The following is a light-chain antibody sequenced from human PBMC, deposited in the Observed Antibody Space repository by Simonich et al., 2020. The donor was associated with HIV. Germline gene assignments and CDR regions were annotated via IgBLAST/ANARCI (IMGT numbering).Light chain of an antibody. J-gene: IGKJ4*01. V-gene: IGKV4-1*01. CDR2: WAS. CDR1: QSVLYSSNNKNY. Sequence: EIEMTQSPATLAVSLGERATINCRSSQSVLYSSNNKNYLAWYQQKPGQPPKLLIYWASTRESGVPDRFSGSGSGTDFTLTISSLQAEDVALYYCQHYYTTPLTFGGGTKVEIK. CDR3: QHYYTTPLT.